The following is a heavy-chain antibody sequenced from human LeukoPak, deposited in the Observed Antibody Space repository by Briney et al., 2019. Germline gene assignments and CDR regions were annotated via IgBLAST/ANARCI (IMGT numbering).Heavy chain of an antibody. Sequence: ASVKVPCKTFGGTFSSYAISWVRQAPGQGLEWMGRIIPIFGTANYAQKFQGRVTITTDESTSTAYMELSSLRSEDTAVYYCARDYGEWGRYYFDYWGQGTLVTVSS. J-gene: IGHJ4*02. CDR2: IIPIFGTA. CDR1: GGTFSSYA. V-gene: IGHV1-69*05. CDR3: ARDYGEWGRYYFDY. D-gene: IGHD1-26*01.